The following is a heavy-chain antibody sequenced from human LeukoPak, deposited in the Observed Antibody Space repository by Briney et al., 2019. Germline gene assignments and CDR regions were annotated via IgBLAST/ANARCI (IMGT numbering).Heavy chain of an antibody. CDR2: MNPNSGNT. CDR1: GYTFTSYD. Sequence: ASVKVSCKASGYTFTSYDINWVRQATGQGLEWMGWMNPNSGNTGYAQKFQGRVTMTRNTSISTAYMELSSLRSEDTAVYYCARGGTYYYGSGSLSNYGMDVWGQGTTVTVSS. J-gene: IGHJ6*02. V-gene: IGHV1-8*01. D-gene: IGHD3-10*01. CDR3: ARGGTYYYGSGSLSNYGMDV.